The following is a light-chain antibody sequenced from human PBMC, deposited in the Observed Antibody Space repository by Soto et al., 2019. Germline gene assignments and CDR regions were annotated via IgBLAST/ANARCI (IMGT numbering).Light chain of an antibody. CDR1: QSVSSSY. V-gene: IGKV3-20*01. J-gene: IGKJ2*01. Sequence: EIVLTQSPGTLSLSPGERATLSCRASQSVSSSYLAWYQQKPGQAPRLLIYGASSRATGIPDRFSGSGSGTDFTLTISRLELDDFAVYSCQQYGSSTGYTFGQVTKLEIK. CDR2: GAS. CDR3: QQYGSSTGYT.